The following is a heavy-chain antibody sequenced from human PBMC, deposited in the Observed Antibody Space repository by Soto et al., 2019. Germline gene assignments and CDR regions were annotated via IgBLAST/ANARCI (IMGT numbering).Heavy chain of an antibody. CDR2: ISYDGSNK. CDR1: GFTFRSFG. V-gene: IGHV3-30*18. D-gene: IGHD3-22*01. CDR3: AKDLNGDSSGYYRRVSYYYYGMDV. Sequence: GGSLRPSCSASGFTFRSFGMHWLRQAPGMGMEWVAVISYDGSNKYYADSVKGRFTISRDNSKNTLYLQMNSLRAEDTAVYYCAKDLNGDSSGYYRRVSYYYYGMDVWGQGT. J-gene: IGHJ6*02.